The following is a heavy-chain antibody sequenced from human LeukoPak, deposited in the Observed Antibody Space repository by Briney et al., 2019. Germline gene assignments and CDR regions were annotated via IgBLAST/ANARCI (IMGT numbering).Heavy chain of an antibody. CDR2: ISDSGGSP. V-gene: IGHV3-23*01. Sequence: GGSLRLSCATSGFTFSSYAMNWVRQAPGKGLEWVSGISDSGGSPYYADSVKGRFTISRDNSKNTLYLQMNSLRAEDMAVYYCAKLRYSGSLKGAFDIWGQGTMVTVSS. CDR1: GFTFSSYA. J-gene: IGHJ3*02. D-gene: IGHD1-26*01. CDR3: AKLRYSGSLKGAFDI.